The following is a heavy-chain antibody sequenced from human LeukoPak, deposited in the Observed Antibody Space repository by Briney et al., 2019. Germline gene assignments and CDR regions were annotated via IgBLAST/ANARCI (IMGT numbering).Heavy chain of an antibody. CDR2: VSAYADDT. CDR1: GYTFTNYG. J-gene: IGHJ4*02. CDR3: ARDCIGCHGFDY. V-gene: IGHV1-18*01. Sequence: ASVKVSCKASGYTFTNYGISWVRQAPGQGLEWMGWVSAYADDTNYVQKFQGRITMTTDTSTSTAYVELRSLRSDDTAVYYCARDCIGCHGFDYWGQGTLVTVFS. D-gene: IGHD2-15*01.